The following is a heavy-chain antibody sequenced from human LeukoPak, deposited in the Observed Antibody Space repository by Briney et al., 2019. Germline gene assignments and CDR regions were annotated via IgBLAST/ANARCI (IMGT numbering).Heavy chain of an antibody. CDR2: ISSSSSYI. Sequence: GGSLRLSCAASGFTFSSYSMDWVRQAPGKGLEWVSSISSSSSYIYYADSVKGRFTISRDNAKNSLYLQMNSLRAEDTAVYYCARRSGNYYFDCWGQGTLVTVSS. V-gene: IGHV3-21*01. D-gene: IGHD1-26*01. CDR3: ARRSGNYYFDC. J-gene: IGHJ4*02. CDR1: GFTFSSYS.